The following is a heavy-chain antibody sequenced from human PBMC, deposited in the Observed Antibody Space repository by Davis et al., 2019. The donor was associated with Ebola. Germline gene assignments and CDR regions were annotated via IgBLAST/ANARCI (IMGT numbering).Heavy chain of an antibody. CDR3: AREERSSWSFDY. CDR1: GYTFTSYG. Sequence: ASVKVSCKASGYTFTSYGISWVRQAPGQGLEWMGWINAGNGNTKYSQKFQGRVTMTRDTSISTAYMELSRLRSDDTAVYYCAREERSSWSFDYWGQGTLVTVSS. J-gene: IGHJ4*02. CDR2: INAGNGNT. V-gene: IGHV1-18*04. D-gene: IGHD6-13*01.